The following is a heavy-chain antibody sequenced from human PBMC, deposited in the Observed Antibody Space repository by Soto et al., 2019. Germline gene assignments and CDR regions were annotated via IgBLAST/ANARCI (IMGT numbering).Heavy chain of an antibody. CDR3: ARDWRERWLQLTDALAI. V-gene: IGHV3-48*02. CDR2: ISSSSSTI. CDR1: GFTFSSYS. D-gene: IGHD1-1*01. Sequence: GGSLRLSCAASGFTFSSYSMNWVRQAPGKGLEWVSYISSSSSTIYYADSVKGRFTISRDNAKNSPYLQMNSLRDEDTAVYYCARDWRERWLQLTDALAIWAQGTIVTVSS. J-gene: IGHJ3*02.